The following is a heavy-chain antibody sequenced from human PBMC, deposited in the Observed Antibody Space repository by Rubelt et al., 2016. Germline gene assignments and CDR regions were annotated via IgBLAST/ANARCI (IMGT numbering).Heavy chain of an antibody. J-gene: IGHJ5*02. Sequence: SCVASGFTFSNYGMNWVRQAPGKGLEWVSYISGSGSTIFYADSVKGRFTISRDNAKNSLYLQMNSLRAEDTAVYYCTRHPYDDYYDSSGYPSWGQGTLVTVSS. CDR1: GFTFSNYG. CDR2: ISGSGSTI. V-gene: IGHV3-48*03. CDR3: TRHPYDDYYDSSGYPS. D-gene: IGHD3-22*01.